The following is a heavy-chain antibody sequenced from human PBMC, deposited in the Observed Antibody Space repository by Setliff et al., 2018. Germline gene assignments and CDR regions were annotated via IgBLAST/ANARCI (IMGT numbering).Heavy chain of an antibody. CDR1: GYTFTSYG. J-gene: IGHJ5*02. CDR3: ARGLMVRRSNWFDP. CDR2: ISAYNGNT. D-gene: IGHD3-10*01. Sequence: GASVKVSCKASGYTFTSYGISWVRQAPGQGLEWMGWISAYNGNTNYAQKLQGRVTMTRNTSISTAYMELSSLRSEDTAVYYCARGLMVRRSNWFDPWGQGTLVTVSS. V-gene: IGHV1-18*01.